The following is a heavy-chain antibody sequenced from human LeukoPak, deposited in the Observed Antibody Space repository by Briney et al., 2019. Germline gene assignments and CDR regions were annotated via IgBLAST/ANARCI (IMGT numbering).Heavy chain of an antibody. J-gene: IGHJ4*02. V-gene: IGHV3-30-3*01. CDR1: GFTFSSYA. CDR2: ISYDGSNK. CDR3: ARGPTYYDILTGYTI. D-gene: IGHD3-9*01. Sequence: GGSLRLSCAASGFTFSSYAMSWVRQAPGKGLEWVAVISYDGSNKNYADSVKGRFTISRDNSKNTLYLQMNSLRTEDTAVYYCARGPTYYDILTGYTIWGQGTLVTVSS.